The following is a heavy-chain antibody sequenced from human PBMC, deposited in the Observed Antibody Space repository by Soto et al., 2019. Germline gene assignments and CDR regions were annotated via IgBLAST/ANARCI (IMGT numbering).Heavy chain of an antibody. J-gene: IGHJ4*02. Sequence: SETLSLTCTVSGDSVNNFYWSWIRQSPVKGLEWIGNFLSSGSTNYNPSLTTRLTISVDTSNNQFSLRLSSMTAADTAVYYCARDKGLRGVPTIDYWGQGTPVTVSS. CDR3: ARDKGLRGVPTIDY. D-gene: IGHD3-10*01. CDR1: GDSVNNFY. CDR2: FLSSGST. V-gene: IGHV4-59*02.